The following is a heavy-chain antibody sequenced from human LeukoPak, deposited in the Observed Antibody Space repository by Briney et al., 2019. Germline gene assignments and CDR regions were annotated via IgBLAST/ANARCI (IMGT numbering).Heavy chain of an antibody. V-gene: IGHV3-72*01. CDR1: GFTFSDYY. J-gene: IGHJ3*02. CDR2: FRNKGLGYST. Sequence: PVGSLRVSCAASGFTFSDYYMDWVRQAPGKGLEWICRFRNKGLGYSTEYAASVTGRFTISRDDSQSSLYLQMNSLETEDTAVYYCAILPRGYCSADSCYDAFDIWGQGTMVTVSS. D-gene: IGHD2-15*01. CDR3: AILPRGYCSADSCYDAFDI.